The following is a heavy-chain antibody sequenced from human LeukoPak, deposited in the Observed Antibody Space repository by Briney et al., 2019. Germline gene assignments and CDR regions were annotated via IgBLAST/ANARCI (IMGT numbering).Heavy chain of an antibody. CDR1: GFTFSSYW. Sequence: GGSLRLSCAASGFTFSSYWMSWVRQAPGKGLEWVANIKQDGSEKYYVDSVKGRFTISRDNAKNSLYLQMNSLGAEDTAVYYCARTPPRYGDKYYFDYWGQGTLVTVSS. CDR3: ARTPPRYGDKYYFDY. V-gene: IGHV3-7*01. CDR2: IKQDGSEK. J-gene: IGHJ4*02. D-gene: IGHD4-17*01.